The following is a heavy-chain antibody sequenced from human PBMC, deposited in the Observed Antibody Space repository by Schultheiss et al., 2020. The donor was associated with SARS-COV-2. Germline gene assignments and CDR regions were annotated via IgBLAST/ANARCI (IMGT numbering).Heavy chain of an antibody. V-gene: IGHV4-31*03. D-gene: IGHD5-18*01. CDR2: IYYSGST. Sequence: SETLSLTCTVSGGSISSGGYYWSWIRQHPGKGLEWIGYIYYSGSTYYNPSLKSRLTMSVDASKVQFSLKLSSVTAADTAVYYCARDRIQLWPRGGFDPWGQGTLVTVSS. CDR1: GGSISSGGYY. J-gene: IGHJ5*02. CDR3: ARDRIQLWPRGGFDP.